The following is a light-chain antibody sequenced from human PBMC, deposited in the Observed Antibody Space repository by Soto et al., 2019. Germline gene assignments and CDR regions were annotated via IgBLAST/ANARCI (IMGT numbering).Light chain of an antibody. Sequence: EIPLTQSPVTLSLSLGQRGTLTCRASQSISSWLAWYQQRPGKAPKLLIYDASSLESGVPSRFSGSGSGTEFTLTISSLQPDDFATYYCQQYESYPRTFGQGTKVDI. CDR2: DAS. J-gene: IGKJ1*01. CDR1: QSISSW. V-gene: IGKV1-5*01. CDR3: QQYESYPRT.